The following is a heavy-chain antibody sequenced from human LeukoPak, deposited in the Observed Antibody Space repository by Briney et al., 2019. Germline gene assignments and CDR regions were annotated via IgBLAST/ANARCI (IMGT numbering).Heavy chain of an antibody. V-gene: IGHV2-70*01. Sequence: ESGPTLVNPTQTLTLTCTFSGFSLSTSGMCVSWIRQPPGKALESLSPIYLDDDKYYSTSLKTRLTISKDTSKNQVVLIVTNMEPVDTATYYCARMARSIVGRPEAFDIWGQGTMVTVSS. CDR2: IYLDDDK. CDR1: GFSLSTSGMC. J-gene: IGHJ3*02. CDR3: ARMARSIVGRPEAFDI. D-gene: IGHD6-6*01.